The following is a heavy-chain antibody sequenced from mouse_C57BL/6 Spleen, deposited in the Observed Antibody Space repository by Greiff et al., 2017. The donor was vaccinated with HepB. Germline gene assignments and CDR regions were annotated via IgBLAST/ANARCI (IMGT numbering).Heavy chain of an antibody. D-gene: IGHD1-1*01. CDR3: ARMAYGSNWYFDV. CDR2: VYPYNGGT. J-gene: IGHJ1*03. Sequence: VQLQQSGPVLVKPGPSVKISCKASGFTFTDYYMHWVKQSHGKSLEWIGLVYPYNGGTSYNQKFKGKATLTVDTSSSTAYMELNSLTSEDSAVYDCARMAYGSNWYFDVWGTGTTVTVSS. CDR1: GFTFTDYY. V-gene: IGHV1-36*01.